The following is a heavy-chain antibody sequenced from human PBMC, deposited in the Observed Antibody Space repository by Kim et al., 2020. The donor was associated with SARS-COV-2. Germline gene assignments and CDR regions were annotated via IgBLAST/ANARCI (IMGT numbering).Heavy chain of an antibody. V-gene: IGHV3-74*01. CDR1: GFTFRDYW. J-gene: IGHJ4*02. CDR3: IRYYDTSGPGN. Sequence: GGSLRLSCAASGFTFRDYWMYWVRQAPGKGLVWVSRINSDGSTTDYADSVKGRFTISRDNAKNTLYLQMNSLRAEDTAMYYCIRYYDTSGPGNWGQGTLV. CDR2: INSDGSTT. D-gene: IGHD3-22*01.